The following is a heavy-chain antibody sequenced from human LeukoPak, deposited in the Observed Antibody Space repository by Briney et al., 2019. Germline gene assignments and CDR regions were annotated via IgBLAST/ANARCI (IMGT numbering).Heavy chain of an antibody. CDR1: GGSFSGYY. CDR2: ISHSGST. CDR3: ARYSSGSRSEYYFDY. J-gene: IGHJ4*02. Sequence: SETLSLTCAVYGGSFSGYYWSWIRQPPGKGLEWIGEISHSGSTYYNPSLKSRVTISVDTSKNQFSLKLSSVIAADTAVYYCARYSSGSRSEYYFDYWGQGTLVTVSS. D-gene: IGHD6-19*01. V-gene: IGHV4-34*01.